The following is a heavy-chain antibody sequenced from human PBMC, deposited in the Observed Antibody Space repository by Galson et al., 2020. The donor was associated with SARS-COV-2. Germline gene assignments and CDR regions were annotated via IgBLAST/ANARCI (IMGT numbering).Heavy chain of an antibody. CDR3: ARGITIFGVVIKPFDY. V-gene: IGHV1-2*02. CDR1: GYTFTGYY. J-gene: IGHJ4*02. D-gene: IGHD3-3*01. Sequence: ASVKVSCKASGYTFTGYYMHWVRQAPGQGLEWMGWINPNSGGTNYAQKFQGRVTMTRDTSISTAYMELSRLRSDDTAVYYCARGITIFGVVIKPFDYWGQGTLVTVSS. CDR2: INPNSGGT.